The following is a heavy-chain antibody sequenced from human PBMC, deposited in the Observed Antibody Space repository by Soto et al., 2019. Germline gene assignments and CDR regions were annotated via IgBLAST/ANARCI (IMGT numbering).Heavy chain of an antibody. V-gene: IGHV3-23*01. CDR2: ILVGGSP. D-gene: IGHD1-1*01. J-gene: IGHJ3*02. CDR1: GFICSSYD. Sequence: GGSLRLSCAVSGFICSSYDMSWVRQAPGKGLEWVSTILVGGSPHYEDSVKGRFTISRDTSKNTVYLQMNSLTAGDTAVYYCARATATSGGAFEIYGQGAMVTVSS. CDR3: ARATATSGGAFEI.